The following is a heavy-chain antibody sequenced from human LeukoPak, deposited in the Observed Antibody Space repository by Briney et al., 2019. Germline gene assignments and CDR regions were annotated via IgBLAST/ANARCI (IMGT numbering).Heavy chain of an antibody. CDR2: ISSSSSYI. CDR3: ARDVSGIGDY. V-gene: IGHV3-21*01. Sequence: GGSLRLSCAASGFTFNSYSMNWVRQAPGKGLEWVSSISSSSSYIYYADAVKGRFTISRDNAKNSLYLQMNSLRAEDTAVYYCARDVSGIGDYWGQGTLVTVSS. CDR1: GFTFNSYS. J-gene: IGHJ4*02. D-gene: IGHD2-15*01.